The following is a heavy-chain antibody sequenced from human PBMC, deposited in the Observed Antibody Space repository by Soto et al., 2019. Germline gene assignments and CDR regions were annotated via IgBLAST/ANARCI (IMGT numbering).Heavy chain of an antibody. D-gene: IGHD6-13*01. V-gene: IGHV1-18*01. CDR3: ARAPFSEQQLVYFDY. CDR1: GYTFTSYG. CDR2: ISAYNGNT. Sequence: ASVKVSCKASGYTFTSYGISWVRQAPGQGLEWMGWISAYNGNTNYAQKLQGRVTMTTDTSTSTAYMELRSLRSDDTAVYYCARAPFSEQQLVYFDYWGQGTLVTVSS. J-gene: IGHJ4*02.